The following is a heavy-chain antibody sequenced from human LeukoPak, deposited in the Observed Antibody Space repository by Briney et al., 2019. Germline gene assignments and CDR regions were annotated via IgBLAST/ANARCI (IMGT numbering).Heavy chain of an antibody. D-gene: IGHD3-22*01. Sequence: XASVKVSCKASGYTFTGYYMHWARQAPGQGLEWMGWINPNSGGTNYAQKFQGRVTMTRDTSISTAYMELSRLRSDDTAVYYCASSNYYDSSGYYWGQGTLVTVSS. V-gene: IGHV1-2*02. CDR2: INPNSGGT. CDR1: GYTFTGYY. CDR3: ASSNYYDSSGYY. J-gene: IGHJ4*02.